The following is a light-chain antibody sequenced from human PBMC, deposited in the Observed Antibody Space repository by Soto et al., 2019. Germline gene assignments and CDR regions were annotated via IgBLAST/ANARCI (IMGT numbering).Light chain of an antibody. V-gene: IGKV3-11*01. CDR2: DAS. Sequence: EKGFRPCGATDHLSPKERATLSCRASQGIRTSLAWYQQKPGQAPRLVIFDASNRANGVPARFGGSGSGTDFTLTINSLEPEDFAVYYCQQRNVWPPMTFGQGTRLEIK. J-gene: IGKJ5*01. CDR3: QQRNVWPPMT. CDR1: QGIRTS.